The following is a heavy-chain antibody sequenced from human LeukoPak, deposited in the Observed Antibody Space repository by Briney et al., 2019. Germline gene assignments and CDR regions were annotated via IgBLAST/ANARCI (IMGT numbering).Heavy chain of an antibody. D-gene: IGHD2-15*01. Sequence: PSETLSLTCTVSGGSISSGDCYWSWIRQPPGKGLEWIGFIFYSGRTYYNPSLKSRLTISVDTSKNQFSLNISSVTAADTAVYYRARLYCSGGSCYPGAKGSYWFDPWGLGTLVTVSS. CDR1: GGSISSGDCY. J-gene: IGHJ5*02. V-gene: IGHV4-30-4*01. CDR2: IFYSGRT. CDR3: ARLYCSGGSCYPGAKGSYWFDP.